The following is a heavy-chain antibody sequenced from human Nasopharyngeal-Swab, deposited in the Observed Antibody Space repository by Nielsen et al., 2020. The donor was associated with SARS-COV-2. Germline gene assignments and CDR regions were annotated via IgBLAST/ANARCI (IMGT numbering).Heavy chain of an antibody. CDR3: TTDFYFDY. CDR2: IGDKDHNYAT. CDR1: GFIFSASA. J-gene: IGHJ4*02. V-gene: IGHV3-73*01. Sequence: GESLKISCAASGFIFSASAIHWVRQASEKGPEWVGRIGDKDHNYATTYGASVQGRFTISRDDSKNTAFLQMDSLKTEDTALYYCTTDFYFDYWGQGTLVTVSS.